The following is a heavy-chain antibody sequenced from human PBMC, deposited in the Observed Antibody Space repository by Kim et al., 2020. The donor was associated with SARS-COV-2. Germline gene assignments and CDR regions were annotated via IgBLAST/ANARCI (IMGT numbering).Heavy chain of an antibody. J-gene: IGHJ4*02. Sequence: GESLKISCKGSGYNFATTWIGWVRQMPGRGLEWMGIIYPGDSTTIYIPSFQGQVILSADKSINTAYLQWSSLKASDTATYFCARRPQYGTPDYWGQGTLVTVSS. CDR3: ARRPQYGTPDY. CDR1: GYNFATTW. D-gene: IGHD2-8*01. CDR2: IYPGDSTT. V-gene: IGHV5-51*01.